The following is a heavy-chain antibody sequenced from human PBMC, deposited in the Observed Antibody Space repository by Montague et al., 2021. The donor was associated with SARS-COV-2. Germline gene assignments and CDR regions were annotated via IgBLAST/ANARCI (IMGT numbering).Heavy chain of an antibody. V-gene: IGHV4-59*08. CDR3: ARLRIGSYVFDY. Sequence: SETLSLTCTVSGGSINGYYWSWIRQSPGKGLDWIGYIHYTGNTNYNPSLKGRVTISLDTSKSQFSLRLSSVTAADTAVYSCARLRIGSYVFDYWGQGTLVTVSS. D-gene: IGHD1-26*01. CDR1: GGSINGYY. CDR2: IHYTGNT. J-gene: IGHJ4*02.